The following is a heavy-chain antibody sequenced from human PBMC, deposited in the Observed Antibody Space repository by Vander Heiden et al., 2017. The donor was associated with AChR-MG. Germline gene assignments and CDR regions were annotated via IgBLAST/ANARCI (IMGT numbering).Heavy chain of an antibody. CDR2: IYYSGST. Sequence: QVQLQESGPGLVKPSQTPSLTCTVPGGPISSGGYYWSWIRQHPGKGLEWIGYIYYSGSTYYNPSLKSRVTISVDTSKNQCSLKLSSVTAADTAVYYCARDLLDYGGKRLINASWGHVSLVTVSS. CDR1: GGPISSGGYY. CDR3: ARDLLDYGGKRLINAS. J-gene: IGHJ4*01. V-gene: IGHV4-31*03. D-gene: IGHD4-17*01.